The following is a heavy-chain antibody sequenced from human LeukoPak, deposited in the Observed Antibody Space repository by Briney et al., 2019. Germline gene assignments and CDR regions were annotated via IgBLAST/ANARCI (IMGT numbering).Heavy chain of an antibody. J-gene: IGHJ3*02. D-gene: IGHD3-22*01. V-gene: IGHV1-69-2*01. Sequence: ASVKVSCKVSGYTFTDYYMHWVRQAPGKGLEWMGLVDPEDGETIYAEKFQGRVTITADTSTDTAYMELSSLRSEDTAVYYCATETMTVVVSLLGAFHIWGQGTMVTVSS. CDR3: ATETMTVVVSLLGAFHI. CDR1: GYTFTDYY. CDR2: VDPEDGET.